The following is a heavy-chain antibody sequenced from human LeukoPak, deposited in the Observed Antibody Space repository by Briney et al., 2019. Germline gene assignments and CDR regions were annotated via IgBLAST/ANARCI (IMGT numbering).Heavy chain of an antibody. Sequence: SETLSLTCAVYGGSFSSYWGWILQPPGKGLEWIGEISHVGTTKYNPSFKSRVIISVDTSKNQFSLRVTSVTAADTAVYYCAREPDRIRFDPWGQGTLVTVSS. CDR2: ISHVGTT. CDR3: AREPDRIRFDP. J-gene: IGHJ5*02. D-gene: IGHD1-14*01. V-gene: IGHV4-34*01. CDR1: GGSFSSY.